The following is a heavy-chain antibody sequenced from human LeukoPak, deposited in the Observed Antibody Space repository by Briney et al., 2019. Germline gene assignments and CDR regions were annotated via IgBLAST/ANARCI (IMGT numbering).Heavy chain of an antibody. CDR2: ISAYNGNT. D-gene: IGHD1-26*01. V-gene: IGHV1-18*01. CDR3: ARDTQPWGGLEGAYDY. Sequence: ASVKVSCKASGYTFTSYGISWVRQAPGQGLEWMGWISAYNGNTNYAQKLQGRVTMTTDTSTSTAYMELRSLRSDDTAVYYCARDTQPWGGLEGAYDYWGQGTLVTVSS. CDR1: GYTFTSYG. J-gene: IGHJ4*02.